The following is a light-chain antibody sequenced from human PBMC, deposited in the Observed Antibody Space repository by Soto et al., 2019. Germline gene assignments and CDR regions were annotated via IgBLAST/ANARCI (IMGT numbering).Light chain of an antibody. CDR2: EVS. J-gene: IGLJ1*01. CDR3: CSYAGRSTYV. CDR1: SSDVGSYNL. V-gene: IGLV2-23*02. Sequence: QSVLTQPASVSGSPGQSITISCTGTSSDVGSYNLVSWYQQHPGKAPKLMVYEVSKRPSGVSNRFSGSKSGNTASLTISALQAEDEADYYCCSYAGRSTYVFGTATKVTVL.